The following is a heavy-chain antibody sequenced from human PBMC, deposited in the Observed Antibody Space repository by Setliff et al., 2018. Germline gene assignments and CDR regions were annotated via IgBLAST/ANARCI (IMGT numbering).Heavy chain of an antibody. V-gene: IGHV1-46*01. J-gene: IGHJ6*03. D-gene: IGHD2-2*01. CDR2: INPSGEST. Sequence: SVKVSCKASGYTLSTHYMHWVRQAPGQGLEWMGLINPSGESTVYAEKFQGRVSMTRDTSTNTVYMDLESLKSGDTAIYYCARGIIAYASWAPNKHAYYYYMDVWGNGTTVTVSS. CDR1: GYTLSTHY. CDR3: ARGIIAYASWAPNKHAYYYYMDV.